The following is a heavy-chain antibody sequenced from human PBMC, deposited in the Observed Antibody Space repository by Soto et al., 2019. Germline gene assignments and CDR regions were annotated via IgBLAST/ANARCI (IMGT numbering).Heavy chain of an antibody. CDR2: ISCCGGST. Sequence: PGGSLRLSCEASGFNFKKFAMVWVRQAPGEGLEWVSGISCCGGSTSYADSVKGRFTLARDDSKNTLSLHLNSLRFEDTARYFCAKADGEQWLIPHLDNWGQGTLVTVS. J-gene: IGHJ4*02. D-gene: IGHD6-19*01. CDR3: AKADGEQWLIPHLDN. V-gene: IGHV3-23*01. CDR1: GFNFKKFA.